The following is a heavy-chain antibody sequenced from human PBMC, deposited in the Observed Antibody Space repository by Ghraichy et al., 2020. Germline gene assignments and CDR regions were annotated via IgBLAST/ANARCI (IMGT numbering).Heavy chain of an antibody. CDR1: GGSISSSSYY. CDR3: AREGYCTNGVCSMYWFDP. D-gene: IGHD2-8*01. J-gene: IGHJ5*02. Sequence: SQTLSLTCTVSGGSISSSSYYWGWIRQPPGKGLEWIGSIYYSGSTYYNPSLKSRVTISVDTSKNQFSLKLSSVTAADTAVYYCAREGYCTNGVCSMYWFDPWGQGTLVTVSS. V-gene: IGHV4-39*02. CDR2: IYYSGST.